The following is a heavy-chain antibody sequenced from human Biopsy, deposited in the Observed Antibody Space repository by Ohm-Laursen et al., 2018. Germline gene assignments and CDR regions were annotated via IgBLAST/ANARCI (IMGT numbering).Heavy chain of an antibody. CDR3: ALQSVAQMKNFDY. CDR1: GFSFTGYY. CDR2: ISPKSGDT. J-gene: IGHJ4*02. V-gene: IGHV1-2*02. Sequence: ASVKVSCKVSGFSFTGYYIHWVRQAPGQGLEWMGWISPKSGDTNYAHKFQGNIIMTRDTSMSTAYMEMSRLRCDDTAVYYCALQSVAQMKNFDYWGQGTLVTVSS. D-gene: IGHD6-19*01.